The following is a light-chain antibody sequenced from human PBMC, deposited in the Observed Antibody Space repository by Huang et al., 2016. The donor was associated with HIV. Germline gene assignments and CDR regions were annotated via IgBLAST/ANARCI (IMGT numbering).Light chain of an antibody. J-gene: IGKJ1*01. CDR1: QSVGNY. Sequence: EIVVTQSPDTLSLSPGERATLPCRASQSVGNYLAWYQQKPGQAPRLLIYDAYKGATGIPARFSGGGSGTDFALTISSLEPEDFAVYYCQQRSNWWTFGPGTKVELK. CDR3: QQRSNWWT. CDR2: DAY. V-gene: IGKV3-11*01.